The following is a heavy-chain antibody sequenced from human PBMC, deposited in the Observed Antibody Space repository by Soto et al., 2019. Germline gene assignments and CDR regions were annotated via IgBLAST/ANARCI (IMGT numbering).Heavy chain of an antibody. CDR1: GGSFSGYY. CDR3: ARGWELLRVYYYYGMDV. D-gene: IGHD1-26*01. Sequence: SETLSLTCAVYGGSFSGYYWIWIRQPPGKGLEWIGEINHSGSTNYNPSLKSRVTISVDTSKNQFSLKLSSVTAADTAVYYCARGWELLRVYYYYGMDVWGQGTTVTVSS. J-gene: IGHJ6*02. CDR2: INHSGST. V-gene: IGHV4-34*01.